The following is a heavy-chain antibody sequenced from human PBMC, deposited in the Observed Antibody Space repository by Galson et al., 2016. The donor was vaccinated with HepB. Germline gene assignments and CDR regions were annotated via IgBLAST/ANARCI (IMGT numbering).Heavy chain of an antibody. CDR3: AVWSPHLSESSGS. J-gene: IGHJ5*02. CDR2: ISESGSTK. Sequence: SLRLSCAASGFTFSSFSMIWVRQALGKGLEWVSYISESGSTKYYADSVKGRFTISRDNAKNSVYLQMNSLRDEDTAVYYCAVWSPHLSESSGSWGQGARVTVSS. D-gene: IGHD3-22*01. V-gene: IGHV3-48*02. CDR1: GFTFSSFS.